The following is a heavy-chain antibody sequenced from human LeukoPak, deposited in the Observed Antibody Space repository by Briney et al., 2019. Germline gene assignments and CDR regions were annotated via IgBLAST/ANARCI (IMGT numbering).Heavy chain of an antibody. D-gene: IGHD1-26*01. Sequence: ASVKVSCKASGYTFTGSYMPWVRHAPGQGLEWMGWINPNSGGTNYAQKFQGRVTMTRDTSISTAYVELSRLRSDDTAVYYCARANHKISGSYYLDYWGQGTLVTVSS. CDR1: GYTFTGSY. CDR2: INPNSGGT. V-gene: IGHV1-2*02. CDR3: ARANHKISGSYYLDY. J-gene: IGHJ4*02.